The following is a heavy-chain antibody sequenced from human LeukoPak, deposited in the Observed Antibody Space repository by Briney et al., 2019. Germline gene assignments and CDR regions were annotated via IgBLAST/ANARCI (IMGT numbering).Heavy chain of an antibody. CDR1: GFTFSTYA. V-gene: IGHV3-30-3*01. J-gene: IGHJ6*02. CDR3: ARGHNWNDGRFYFYGIDV. D-gene: IGHD1-20*01. Sequence: GRSLRLSCAASGFTFSTYAMHWVSQAPGKGLEWVAVISYDGSNKYYADSVKGRFTSSRDNSKNTLYLQMNSLSAEDTALYYCARGHNWNDGRFYFYGIDVWGHGTTVTVSS. CDR2: ISYDGSNK.